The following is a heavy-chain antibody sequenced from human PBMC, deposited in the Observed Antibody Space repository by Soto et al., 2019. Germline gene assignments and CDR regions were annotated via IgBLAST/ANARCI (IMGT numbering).Heavy chain of an antibody. V-gene: IGHV3-74*01. D-gene: IGHD6-6*01. CDR2: IKSDGSGT. CDR3: ARRYSSSSREDYYYGMDV. J-gene: IGHJ6*02. CDR1: GFTFRSSC. Sequence: AGGSLRLSCAASGFTFRSSCMHWVRQAPGEGLVWVSRIKSDGSGTSYADSVKGRFTISRDNAKNTLYLQMNSLRAEDTAVYYCARRYSSSSREDYYYGMDVWGQGTTVTVSS.